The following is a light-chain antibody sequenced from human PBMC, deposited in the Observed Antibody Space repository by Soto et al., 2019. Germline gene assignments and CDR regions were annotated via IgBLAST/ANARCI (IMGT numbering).Light chain of an antibody. CDR2: SAS. CDR1: QSIRTY. CDR3: QQGYSTLPYT. Sequence: DIQMTQSPSSLSASVGARATITGRASQSIRTYLNWYQQKPGKAPKLLIFSASSLQSGVPSRFSGSGSGTDFTLTISNLQPEDSATYYCQQGYSTLPYTFGQGTRLEIK. V-gene: IGKV1-39*01. J-gene: IGKJ5*01.